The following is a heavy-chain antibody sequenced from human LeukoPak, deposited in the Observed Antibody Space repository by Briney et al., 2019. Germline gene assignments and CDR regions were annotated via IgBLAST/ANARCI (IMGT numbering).Heavy chain of an antibody. Sequence: GGSLRLSCAASGFTFSSYAMHWVRQAPGKGLEYVSAISSNGGSTYYANSVKGRFTISRDNSKNTLYLQMGSLRAEDMAVYYCARVVYYDYVWGSYRHTLGNNYYMDVWGKGTTVTISS. CDR3: ARVVYYDYVWGSYRHTLGNNYYMDV. CDR1: GFTFSSYA. CDR2: ISSNGGST. J-gene: IGHJ6*03. V-gene: IGHV3-64*01. D-gene: IGHD3-16*02.